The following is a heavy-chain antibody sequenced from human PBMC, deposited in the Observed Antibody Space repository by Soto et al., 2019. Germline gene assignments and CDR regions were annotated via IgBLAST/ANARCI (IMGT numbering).Heavy chain of an antibody. V-gene: IGHV3-33*01. J-gene: IGHJ4*02. CDR2: LWADGSRQ. CDR3: VRGIGYWGLSDN. D-gene: IGHD3-3*01. Sequence: QVQLVESGGGVIQPGKSLRLSCAASGFAFSADAMHWVRQAPGKGLEWVAVLWADGSRQFYLDSVKGRFSISRDNSKNTLYLQMNNLRIDDTAMYFCVRGIGYWGLSDNWGQGTLVSVSS. CDR1: GFAFSADA.